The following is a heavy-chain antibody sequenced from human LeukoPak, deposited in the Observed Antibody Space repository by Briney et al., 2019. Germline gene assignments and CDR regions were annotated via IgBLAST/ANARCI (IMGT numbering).Heavy chain of an antibody. V-gene: IGHV4-59*08. CDR3: ARAPLGPSGLYYFDY. D-gene: IGHD3-10*01. CDR1: GGSISSYY. CDR2: IYYSGST. J-gene: IGHJ4*02. Sequence: SETLSLTCTVSGGSISSYYWSWIRPPPGKGLEWIGYIYYSGSTNYNPSLKSRVTISVDTSKNQFSLKLSSVTAADTAVYCCARAPLGPSGLYYFDYWGQGTLVTVSS.